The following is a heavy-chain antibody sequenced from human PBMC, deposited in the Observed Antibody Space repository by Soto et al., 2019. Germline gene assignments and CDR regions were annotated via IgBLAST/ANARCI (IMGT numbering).Heavy chain of an antibody. V-gene: IGHV3-30-3*01. CDR2: ISYDGSNK. CDR3: ARDVAARVFDY. J-gene: IGHJ4*01. Sequence: PGGSLRLSCAASGFTFSSYAMHWVRQAPGKGLEWVAVISYDGSNKYYADSVKGRFTISRDNSKNTLYLQMNSLRAEDTAVYYCARDVAARVFDYWGHGILVSVSS. CDR1: GFTFSSYA. D-gene: IGHD6-6*01.